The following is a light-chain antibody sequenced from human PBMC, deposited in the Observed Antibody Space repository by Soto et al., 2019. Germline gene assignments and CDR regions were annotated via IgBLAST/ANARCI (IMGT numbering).Light chain of an antibody. CDR2: DAS. CDR1: QSISSW. Sequence: DRVTITCRASQSISSWLAWYQQKPGKAPKLLIYDASSLESGVPSRFSGSGSGTEFTLTISSLQPDDFATYYCQQYNSYPWTFGQGTKVDI. J-gene: IGKJ1*01. CDR3: QQYNSYPWT. V-gene: IGKV1-5*01.